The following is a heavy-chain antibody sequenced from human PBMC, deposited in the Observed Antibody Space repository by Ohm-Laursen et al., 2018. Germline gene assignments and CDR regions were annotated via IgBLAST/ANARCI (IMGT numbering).Heavy chain of an antibody. J-gene: IGHJ4*02. CDR2: ISWNSGSI. CDR1: GFTFDDYA. V-gene: IGHV3-9*01. D-gene: IGHD3-9*01. Sequence: SLRLSCTATGFTFDDYAMHWVRQAPGKGLEWVSGISWNSGSIGYADSVKGRFTISRDNAKNSLYLQMNSLRAEDTALYYCAKDSGFDLSQPSNYWGQGTLVTVSS. CDR3: AKDSGFDLSQPSNY.